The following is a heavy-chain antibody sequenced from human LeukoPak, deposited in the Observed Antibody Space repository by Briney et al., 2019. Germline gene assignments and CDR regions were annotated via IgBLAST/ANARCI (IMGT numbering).Heavy chain of an antibody. CDR3: TRDKGQGGASIAVAGTGDY. D-gene: IGHD6-19*01. J-gene: IGHJ4*02. Sequence: GGSLRLSCAASGFTVSSNYMSWVRQAPGKGLEWVSVIYSGGSTYYADSVKGRFTISRDNSKNTLYLQMNSLRAEDTAVYYCTRDKGQGGASIAVAGTGDYWGQGTLVTVSS. CDR1: GFTVSSNY. V-gene: IGHV3-66*01. CDR2: IYSGGST.